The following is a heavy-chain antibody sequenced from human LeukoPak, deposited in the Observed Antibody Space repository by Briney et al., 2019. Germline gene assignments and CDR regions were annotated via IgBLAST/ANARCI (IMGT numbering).Heavy chain of an antibody. CDR3: AKGPLRGVTKGPIDF. D-gene: IGHD3-10*01. V-gene: IGHV3-23*01. Sequence: GGSLRLSCASSEFTFSSYEMNWVRQAPGKGLEWVSYISAGGTKKYYADSVKGRFTISRDNSKNTLYLQMNSLRAGDTAIYYCAKGPLRGVTKGPIDFWGQGTLVTVSS. CDR2: ISAGGTKK. J-gene: IGHJ4*02. CDR1: EFTFSSYE.